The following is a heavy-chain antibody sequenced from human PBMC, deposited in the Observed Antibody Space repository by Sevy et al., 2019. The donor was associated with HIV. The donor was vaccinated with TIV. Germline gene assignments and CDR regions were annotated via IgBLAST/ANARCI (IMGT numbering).Heavy chain of an antibody. CDR2: IWYDGSNN. D-gene: IGHD6-19*01. CDR3: ARDGLSSGWLFDS. Sequence: GGSLRLSCAASGFTFSSYGMHWVRQSPGKGLGWVAVIWYDGSNNYYADYVKGRFTISRDNSKNTLYLQMNSLRGEDTAVYYCARDGLSSGWLFDSWGQGTLVTVSS. V-gene: IGHV3-33*01. CDR1: GFTFSSYG. J-gene: IGHJ4*02.